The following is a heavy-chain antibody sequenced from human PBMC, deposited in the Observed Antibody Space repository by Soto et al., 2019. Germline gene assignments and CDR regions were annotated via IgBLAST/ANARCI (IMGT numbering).Heavy chain of an antibody. Sequence: QLQLQESGSGLVKPSQTLSLTCAVSGGSISSGGYSWSWIRQPPGKGLEWIGEINHSGSTNYNPSLKSRVTISVDTSKNQFSLKLSSVTAADTAVYYCAREGRYYASGRFWWFDPWGQGTLVTVSS. CDR3: AREGRYYASGRFWWFDP. J-gene: IGHJ5*02. D-gene: IGHD3-10*01. V-gene: IGHV4-30-2*01. CDR1: GGSISSGGYS. CDR2: INHSGST.